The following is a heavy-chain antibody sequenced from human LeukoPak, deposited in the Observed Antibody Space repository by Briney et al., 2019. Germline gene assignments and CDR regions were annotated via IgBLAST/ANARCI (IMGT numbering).Heavy chain of an antibody. V-gene: IGHV4-34*01. J-gene: IGHJ6*03. Sequence: SETLSLTCAVYGGSFSGYYWSWIRQPPGKGLEWIGEINHSGSTNYNPSLKSRVTISVDTSKNQFSLKLSSVTAADTAVYYCAREAPLLGIAVAGSPIYYYYMDVWGKGTTVTISS. CDR2: INHSGST. D-gene: IGHD6-19*01. CDR1: GGSFSGYY. CDR3: AREAPLLGIAVAGSPIYYYYMDV.